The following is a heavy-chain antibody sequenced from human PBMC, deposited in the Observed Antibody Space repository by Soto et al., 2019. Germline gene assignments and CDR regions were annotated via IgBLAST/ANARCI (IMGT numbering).Heavy chain of an antibody. V-gene: IGHV1-69*13. D-gene: IGHD3-22*01. CDR1: GGTFSSYA. CDR2: IIPIFGTA. J-gene: IGHJ5*02. Sequence: ASVKVSCKASGGTFSSYAISWVRQAPGQGLEWMGGIIPIFGTANYAQKFQGGVTITADESTSTAYMELSSLRSEDTAVYYCARGDFGYYDSSGPSLGWFDPWGQGTLVTVSS. CDR3: ARGDFGYYDSSGPSLGWFDP.